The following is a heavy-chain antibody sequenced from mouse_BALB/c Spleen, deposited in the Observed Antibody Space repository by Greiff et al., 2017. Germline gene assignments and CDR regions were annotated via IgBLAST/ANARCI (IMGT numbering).Heavy chain of an antibody. Sequence: VQGVESGAELAKPGASVKMSCKASGYTFTSYWMHWVKQRPGQGLEWIGYINPSTGYTEYNQKFKDKATLTADKSSSTAYMQLSSLTSEDSAVYYCARDSAYWGQGTLVTVSA. CDR3: ARDSAY. CDR1: GYTFTSYW. J-gene: IGHJ3*01. CDR2: INPSTGYT. V-gene: IGHV1-7*01.